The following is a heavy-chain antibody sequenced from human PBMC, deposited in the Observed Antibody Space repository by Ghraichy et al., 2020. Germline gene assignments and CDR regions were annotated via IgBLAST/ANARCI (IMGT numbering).Heavy chain of an antibody. CDR2: IYYSGST. J-gene: IGHJ4*02. Sequence: SETLSLTCTVSGGSISSSSYYWGWIRQPPGKGLEWIGSIYYSGSTYYNPSLKSRVTISVDTSKNQFSLKLSSVTAADTAVYYCARQQEDTMIVVVTPLYYFDYWGQGTLVTVSS. V-gene: IGHV4-39*01. D-gene: IGHD3-22*01. CDR3: ARQQEDTMIVVVTPLYYFDY. CDR1: GGSISSSSYY.